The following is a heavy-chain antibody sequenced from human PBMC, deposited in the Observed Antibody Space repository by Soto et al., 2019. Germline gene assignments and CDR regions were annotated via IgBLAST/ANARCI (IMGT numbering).Heavy chain of an antibody. CDR2: INPNSGGT. D-gene: IGHD6-19*01. J-gene: IGHJ5*02. CDR3: ARDFAAVAGTADP. V-gene: IGHV1-2*02. Sequence: QVQLVQSGAEVKKPGASVKVSCKSSGYTFTVYYMHWVRQAPGQGLEWMGWINPNSGGTNYAQKFQGRVTMTRDKSISTAYMEMIRLRSDETAVYYCARDFAAVAGTADPWGQGTLVTVSS. CDR1: GYTFTVYY.